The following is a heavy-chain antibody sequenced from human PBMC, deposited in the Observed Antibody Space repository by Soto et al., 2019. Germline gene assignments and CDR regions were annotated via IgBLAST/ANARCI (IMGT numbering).Heavy chain of an antibody. D-gene: IGHD3-10*01. CDR3: AKNRKFRSYYESAGHFDN. Sequence: EVELLESGGGLVQPGGSLRLSCVASGFTFKNYDMRWIRQAPGKGLEGVSGISGSGGATYYEDSVKGRFTISRDNSKNTLYLQMNSLRAEDTAIYYCAKNRKFRSYYESAGHFDNWGQGTLVTVSS. V-gene: IGHV3-23*01. CDR2: ISGSGGAT. J-gene: IGHJ4*02. CDR1: GFTFKNYD.